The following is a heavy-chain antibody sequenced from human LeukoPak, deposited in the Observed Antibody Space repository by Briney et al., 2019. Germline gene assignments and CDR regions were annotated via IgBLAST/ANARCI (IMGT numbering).Heavy chain of an antibody. CDR3: TSGQDRGSYHQEFDY. J-gene: IGHJ4*02. CDR1: GFTFSSYT. D-gene: IGHD1-26*01. CDR2: IGGSGGSA. Sequence: GGSLRLSCAASGFTFSSYTMSWVRQAPGKGLEWVSAIGGSGGSAYYAESVKGRFIISRDNSKNTLYLQMNTLRAEDTAVYYCTSGQDRGSYHQEFDYWGQGTLVTVSS. V-gene: IGHV3-23*01.